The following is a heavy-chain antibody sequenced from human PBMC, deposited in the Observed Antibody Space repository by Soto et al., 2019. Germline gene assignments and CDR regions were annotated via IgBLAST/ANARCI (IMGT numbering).Heavy chain of an antibody. CDR1: GFIFDNYA. D-gene: IGHD6-13*01. V-gene: IGHV3-23*01. CDR2: ISGSGHAT. CDR3: ARDWGYSSSWPTHGMDV. Sequence: DVNLSESGGGFIPPGASARLSCITSGFIFDNYAMSWVRQSPRRGLEWVAAISGSGHATYYTQSVQGRFIISRDNAKNSLYLQMNSLRAEDTAVYYCARDWGYSSSWPTHGMDVWGQGTTVTVSS. J-gene: IGHJ6*02.